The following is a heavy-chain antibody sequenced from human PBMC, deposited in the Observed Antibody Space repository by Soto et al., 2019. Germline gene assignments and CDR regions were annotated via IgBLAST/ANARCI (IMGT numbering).Heavy chain of an antibody. CDR2: ISAGGGTT. CDR3: AKVRRDFAWLSELDYFDY. Sequence: SLRLSCAASGFAFDINDMTWVRQVTGKWMEWVSAISAGGGTTYYADPVKGRFTISRDNSKNMLYLQMNSLRAEDTAVYYCAKVRRDFAWLSELDYFDYWGQGTPVTVSS. V-gene: IGHV3-23*01. J-gene: IGHJ4*02. CDR1: GFAFDIND. D-gene: IGHD3-9*01.